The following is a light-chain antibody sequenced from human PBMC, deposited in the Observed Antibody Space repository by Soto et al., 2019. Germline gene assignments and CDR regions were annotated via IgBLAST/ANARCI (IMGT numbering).Light chain of an antibody. CDR2: GAS. CDR1: QSVSSSY. Sequence: EIVLTQSPGTLSLSPGERATLSCRASQSVSSSYLAWYQQKPGQAPRLLIYGASSRATGIPDRFSGSGSGTELAVTISRVEAEDFGVYCCQQYGRAPGFSFGPGTKVDIK. V-gene: IGKV3-20*01. J-gene: IGKJ3*01. CDR3: QQYGRAPGFS.